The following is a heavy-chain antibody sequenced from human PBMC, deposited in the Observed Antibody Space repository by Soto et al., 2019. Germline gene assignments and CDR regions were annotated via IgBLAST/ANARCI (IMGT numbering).Heavy chain of an antibody. CDR3: VRENYFDY. Sequence: WGSLRLSCVASGFIFSNSWMSWVRQAPGKGLEWVANIKQDGSERSYADSVKGRFTISRDNAKNSLYLQMSSLGADDTAVYYCVRENYFDYWGQGILVTVSS. CDR1: GFIFSNSW. V-gene: IGHV3-7*01. J-gene: IGHJ4*02. CDR2: IKQDGSER.